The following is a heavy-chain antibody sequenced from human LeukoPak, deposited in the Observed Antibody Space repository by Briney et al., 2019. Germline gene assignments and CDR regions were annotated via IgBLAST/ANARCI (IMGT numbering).Heavy chain of an antibody. Sequence: GGSLRLSCAVSGFTFSDYNMSWVRQAPGEGLGWVSYITKGGRTIHHAESVKGRFTTSRNNAKRTLKLQMNSLGAEDTAVYYSARSIGLTGGGVDVWGQGTTVTVSS. CDR2: ITKGGRTI. J-gene: IGHJ6*02. V-gene: IGHV3-11*01. CDR1: GFTFSDYN. D-gene: IGHD3-9*01. CDR3: ARSIGLTGGGVDV.